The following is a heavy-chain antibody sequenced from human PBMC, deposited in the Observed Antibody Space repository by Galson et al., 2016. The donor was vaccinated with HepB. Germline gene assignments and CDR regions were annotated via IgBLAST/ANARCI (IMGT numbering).Heavy chain of an antibody. D-gene: IGHD1-26*01. CDR3: AKDVGAVFFDY. CDR1: GFTFSSYA. Sequence: SLRLSCAASGFTFSSYAMSWVRQAPGKGLEWVSTINDGGGNRHYADPVKGRLTISRDNSNNMLYLQMNSLRVDDTAIYYCAKDVGAVFFDYWGHGSLVTVSS. J-gene: IGHJ4*01. V-gene: IGHV3-23*01. CDR2: INDGGGNR.